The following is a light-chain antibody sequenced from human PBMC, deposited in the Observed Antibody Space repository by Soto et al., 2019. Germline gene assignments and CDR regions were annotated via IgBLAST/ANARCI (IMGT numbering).Light chain of an antibody. J-gene: IGLJ3*02. CDR1: RTNIGTNY. Sequence: QSVLTQPPSASGTPGQTVTISCSGSRTNIGTNYVYWYQQFPGTAPKLLIFANNKRPSGVPERFSASKSGTSASLAISGVRSEDEAEYFCSAWDDRLSVVFGGVTKLTVL. V-gene: IGLV1-47*02. CDR3: SAWDDRLSVV. CDR2: ANN.